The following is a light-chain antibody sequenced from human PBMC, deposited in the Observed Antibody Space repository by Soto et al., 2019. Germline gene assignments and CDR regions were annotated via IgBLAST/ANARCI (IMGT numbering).Light chain of an antibody. J-gene: IGKJ5*01. Sequence: EFVLTQSPGTLCFSAGESATLYCRASQSVSSSYLGWYQQKPGQAPRLLIYGTSSRATGIPDRFSGSGSGTDFTLTISRLEPEDFAVYYCQQYGNSPIPFGQGTRLEIK. CDR1: QSVSSSY. CDR3: QQYGNSPIP. V-gene: IGKV3-20*01. CDR2: GTS.